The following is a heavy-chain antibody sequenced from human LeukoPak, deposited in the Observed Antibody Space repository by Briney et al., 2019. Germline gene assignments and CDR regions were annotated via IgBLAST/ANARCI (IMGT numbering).Heavy chain of an antibody. J-gene: IGHJ4*02. CDR3: ARHIVGEQNFDY. D-gene: IGHD3-16*02. V-gene: IGHV3-7*01. Sequence: GGSLRLSCVASGFIMKTDAMSWVRQAPGKGPEWVASIKDDGSAQFYVDSLEGRFTISRDNAKNTLYLQMDTMRVEDTAVYYCARHIVGEQNFDYWSQGTLVTVSS. CDR2: IKDDGSAQ. CDR1: GFIMKTDA.